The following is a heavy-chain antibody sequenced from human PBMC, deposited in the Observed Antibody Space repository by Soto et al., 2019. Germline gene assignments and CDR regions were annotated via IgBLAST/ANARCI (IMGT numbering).Heavy chain of an antibody. CDR3: AHGPKEVVPAATSYYYYYYGMDV. CDR1: GGSISSSSYY. J-gene: IGHJ6*02. CDR2: IYYSGST. D-gene: IGHD2-2*01. Sequence: SETLSLTCTVSGGSISSSSYYWGWIRQPPGKGLEWIGSIYYSGSTYYNPSLKSRVTISVDTSKNQFSLKLSSVTAADTAVYYCAHGPKEVVPAATSYYYYYYGMDVWGQGTTVTVSS. V-gene: IGHV4-39*01.